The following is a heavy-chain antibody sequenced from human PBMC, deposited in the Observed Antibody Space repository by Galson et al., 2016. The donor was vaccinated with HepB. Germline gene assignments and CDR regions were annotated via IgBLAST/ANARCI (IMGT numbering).Heavy chain of an antibody. CDR1: GFTFSSYW. D-gene: IGHD3-10*01. CDR3: AKATSGLAYGSRYFQH. Sequence: SLRLSCAASGFTFSSYWMHWVRQAPGKGLVWVSRISSDGSNKSYADSVKGRFTISRDNAKNSLYLQINSLSDEDTALYYCAKATSGLAYGSRYFQHWGQGTPVTVSS. CDR2: ISSDGSNK. J-gene: IGHJ1*01. V-gene: IGHV3-74*01.